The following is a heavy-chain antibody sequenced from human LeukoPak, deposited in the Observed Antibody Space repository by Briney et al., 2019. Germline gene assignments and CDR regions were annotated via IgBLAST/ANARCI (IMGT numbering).Heavy chain of an antibody. CDR1: GGSIKGYH. CDR3: ARRNDFHI. V-gene: IGHV4-4*08. Sequence: PSETLSLTCTVSGGSIKGYHWSWIRQPPGKGLEWIGYIYSNEATEYKPSLKSRVTISADTSKNQFSLKLTAVSAADTAIYYCARRNDFHIWGQGTMVTVSS. J-gene: IGHJ3*02. CDR2: IYSNEAT.